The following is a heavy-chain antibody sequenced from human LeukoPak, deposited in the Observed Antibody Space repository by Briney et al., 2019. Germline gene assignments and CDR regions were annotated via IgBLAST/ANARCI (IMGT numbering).Heavy chain of an antibody. D-gene: IGHD2-2*01. V-gene: IGHV3-23*01. Sequence: GGSLRLSCAASGFTFSSYAMSWVRQAPGKGLEWVSAISGSGGSTYYADSVKGRFTISRDNSKNTLYLQMNSLRAEDTAVYYCARVVVVPAAHSYYYYGMDVWGQGTTVTVSS. CDR1: GFTFSSYA. J-gene: IGHJ6*02. CDR2: ISGSGGST. CDR3: ARVVVVPAAHSYYYYGMDV.